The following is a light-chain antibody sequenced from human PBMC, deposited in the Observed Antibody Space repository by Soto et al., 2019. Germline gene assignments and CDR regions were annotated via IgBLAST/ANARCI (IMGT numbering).Light chain of an antibody. CDR1: SSNIGAGYD. V-gene: IGLV1-40*01. CDR3: QSYDSSLSAAV. Sequence: QSVLTQAPSVSGAPGQKVIISCTGSSSNIGAGYDVHWYQQLPGTAPKLLIYGNSNRPSGVPDRLSGSKSGTSASLAITGLQVEDEADYYCQSYDSSLSAAVFGGGTKVTVL. CDR2: GNS. J-gene: IGLJ2*01.